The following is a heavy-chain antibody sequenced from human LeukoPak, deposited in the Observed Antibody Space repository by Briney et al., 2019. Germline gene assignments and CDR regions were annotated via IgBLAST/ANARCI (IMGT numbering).Heavy chain of an antibody. J-gene: IGHJ1*01. D-gene: IGHD2-15*01. CDR2: ISYDGSNK. V-gene: IGHV3-30-3*01. Sequence: QPGRSLRLSCAASGFTFSSYPMHWVRQAPGKGLEWVAVISYDGSNKYYADSVKGRFTISRDNSKNTLYLQMNSLRAEDTAVYYCAMVAVGSSEYFQHWGQGTLVTVSS. CDR3: AMVAVGSSEYFQH. CDR1: GFTFSSYP.